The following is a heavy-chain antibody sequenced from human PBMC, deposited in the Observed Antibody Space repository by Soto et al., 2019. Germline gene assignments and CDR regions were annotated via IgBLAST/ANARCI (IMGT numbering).Heavy chain of an antibody. V-gene: IGHV4-39*01. CDR3: ATMELYGDYPY. J-gene: IGHJ4*02. D-gene: IGHD4-17*01. CDR2: IYYSGST. Sequence: QLQLQESGPGLVKPSETLSLTCTVSGGSISSSSYYWGWIRQPPGKGLEWIGSIYYSGSTYYNPSLKRRVTISVDTSKNQFSLKLSSVTAADTAVYYCATMELYGDYPYWGQGTLVTVSS. CDR1: GGSISSSSYY.